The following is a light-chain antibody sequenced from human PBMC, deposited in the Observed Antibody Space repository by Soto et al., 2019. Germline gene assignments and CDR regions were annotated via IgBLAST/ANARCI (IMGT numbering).Light chain of an antibody. CDR3: SSYAGSNRV. Sequence: QSALTQPPSASGSPGQSVTISCTGTSSDVGGYNYVSWYQQHPGKAPKLMIYEVSKRPLGVPDRFSGSKSGNTASLTVSGLQAEDEADYYCSSYAGSNRVFGGGTQLTVL. CDR2: EVS. V-gene: IGLV2-8*01. J-gene: IGLJ2*01. CDR1: SSDVGGYNY.